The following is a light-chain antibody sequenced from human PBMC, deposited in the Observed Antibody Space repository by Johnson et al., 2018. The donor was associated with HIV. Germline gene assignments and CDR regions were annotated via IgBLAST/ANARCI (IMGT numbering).Light chain of an antibody. CDR2: DNN. CDR3: GTWDSSLSGV. J-gene: IGLJ1*01. V-gene: IGLV1-51*01. Sequence: HSVLTQPPSVSAAPGQKVTISCSGSSSNIGNNYVSWYQQVPGTAPKLLIFDNNKRPSGIPDRFSGSKSGTSATLGITGLQTGDEADYYCGTWDSSLSGVFGTGTKVTVL. CDR1: SSNIGNNY.